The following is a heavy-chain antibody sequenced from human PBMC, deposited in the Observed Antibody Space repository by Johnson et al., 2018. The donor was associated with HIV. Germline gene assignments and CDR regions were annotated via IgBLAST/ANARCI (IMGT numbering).Heavy chain of an antibody. CDR2: MSYDPRNK. D-gene: IGHD6-13*01. CDR3: ARARDRSSSRDAFDI. V-gene: IGHV3-30*04. Sequence: QVQLLESGGGLVQPAQSLSLSCAASGFSFSSGAFHWLCLAPATGLELVSVMSYDPRNKFYSDSAQRRFTISRDNSTNTLYLNRNRLRAEDTAVYYCARARDRSSSRDAFDIWGQGTMVTVSS. J-gene: IGHJ3*02. CDR1: GFSFSSGA.